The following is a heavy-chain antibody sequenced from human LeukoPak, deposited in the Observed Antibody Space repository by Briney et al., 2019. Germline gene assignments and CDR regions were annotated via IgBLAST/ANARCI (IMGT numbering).Heavy chain of an antibody. J-gene: IGHJ4*02. V-gene: IGHV1-2*02. CDR2: INPNSGGT. Sequence: ASVKVSCKASGYTFTGYYMHWVRQAPGQGLEWMGWINPNSGGTNYAQKFQGRVTMTRDTSISTAYMELSRLRSDDTAVYYCARGTDYYDSSGYYTDYWGQGTLDTVSS. D-gene: IGHD3-22*01. CDR1: GYTFTGYY. CDR3: ARGTDYYDSSGYYTDY.